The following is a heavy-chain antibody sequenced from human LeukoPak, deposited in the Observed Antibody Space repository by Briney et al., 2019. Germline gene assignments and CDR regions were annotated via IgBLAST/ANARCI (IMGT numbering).Heavy chain of an antibody. J-gene: IGHJ4*02. CDR1: GGSISSGGYY. CDR3: ARGGGLYYFDY. CDR2: INHSGST. D-gene: IGHD3-10*01. Sequence: SQTLSLTCTVSGGSISSGGYYWSWIRQPPGKGLEWIGEINHSGSTNYNPSLKSRVTISVDTSKNQFSLKLSSVTAADTAVYYCARGGGLYYFDYWGQGTLVTVSS. V-gene: IGHV4-30-2*01.